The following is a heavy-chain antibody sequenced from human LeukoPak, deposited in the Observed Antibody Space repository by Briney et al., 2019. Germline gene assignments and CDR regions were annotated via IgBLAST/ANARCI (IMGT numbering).Heavy chain of an antibody. J-gene: IGHJ4*02. CDR2: INPNSGGT. D-gene: IGHD6-13*01. V-gene: IGHV1-2*07. Sequence: ASVKVSCKASGYIFTGYYMHWVRQAPGQGLEWMGWINPNSGGTNYAHKFQGRVTMTRDMSISTAYMELSRLRSDDTAVYYCARDRPPQLVRPFDYWGQGTLVTVSS. CDR3: ARDRPPQLVRPFDY. CDR1: GYIFTGYY.